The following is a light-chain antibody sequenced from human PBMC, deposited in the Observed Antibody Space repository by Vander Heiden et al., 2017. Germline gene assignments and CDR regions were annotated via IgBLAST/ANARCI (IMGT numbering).Light chain of an antibody. CDR3: QQYYRTPRT. V-gene: IGKV4-1*01. CDR2: WAS. CDR1: QSVLYSSNNKNN. Sequence: DIVMTQSTDSLAVSLGDMATIHCNSSQSVLYSSNNKNNLTWYQQKPGQPPRLLIYWASTRESGVPDRFSGSGSGTDFTLTISSLQAEDVAVYYCQQYYRTPRTFGKGTKVEIK. J-gene: IGKJ1*01.